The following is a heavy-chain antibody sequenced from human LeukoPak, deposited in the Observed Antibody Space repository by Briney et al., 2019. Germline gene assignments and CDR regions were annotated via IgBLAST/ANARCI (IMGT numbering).Heavy chain of an antibody. D-gene: IGHD1-7*01. Sequence: PSQTLSLTCTVSGASINSGGFFWSWIRQHPGKGLEWIGHIYYSGYTYYNPSLTSRLAISLDTYKTQFSLRLSSVTAADTALYYCGRVLGGTTGHTFDIGGQGIMPTVSS. CDR2: IYYSGYT. V-gene: IGHV4-31*03. CDR1: GASINSGGFF. J-gene: IGHJ3*02. CDR3: GRVLGGTTGHTFDI.